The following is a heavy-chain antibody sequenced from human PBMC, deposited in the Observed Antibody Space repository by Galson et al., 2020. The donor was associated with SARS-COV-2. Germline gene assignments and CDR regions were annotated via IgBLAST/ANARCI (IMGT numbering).Heavy chain of an antibody. CDR2: IIPIFGTA. Sequence: SVKVSCKASGGTFSSYAISWVRQAPGQGLEWMGGIIPIFGTANYAQKFQGRVTITADESTSTAYMELSSLRSEDTAVYYCGRSYGSGSYQYYYYYGMDVWGQGTTVTVSS. V-gene: IGHV1-69*13. CDR3: GRSYGSGSYQYYYYYGMDV. CDR1: GGTFSSYA. D-gene: IGHD3-10*01. J-gene: IGHJ6*02.